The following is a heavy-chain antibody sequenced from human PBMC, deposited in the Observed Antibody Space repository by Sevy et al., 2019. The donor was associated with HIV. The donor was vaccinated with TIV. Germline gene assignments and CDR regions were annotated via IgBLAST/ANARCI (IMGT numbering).Heavy chain of an antibody. CDR1: GFTFSRYS. V-gene: IGHV3-23*01. J-gene: IGHJ6*02. CDR2: ISGSGGST. Sequence: GGSLRLSCAASGFTFSRYSMNWVRQAPGKGLEWISYISGSGGSTYYADSVKGRFTISRDNSKNTVYLQMNGLRAEDSAVYYCARVPHPAAMQTFYYFGMDVWGQGTTVTVSS. CDR3: ARVPHPAAMQTFYYFGMDV. D-gene: IGHD2-2*01.